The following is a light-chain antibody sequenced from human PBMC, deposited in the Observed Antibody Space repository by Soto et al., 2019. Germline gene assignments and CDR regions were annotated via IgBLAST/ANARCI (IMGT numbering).Light chain of an antibody. Sequence: EIVLTQSPATLYLSPGERATLSCRASQSVGNFLAWYRHEPGQAPRLLIYDAFNSAPGIPARFSGSGSGTDFTLTISNLEPEDFAVYYCQQRSIWPWTFGPGTKVDI. CDR2: DAF. CDR3: QQRSIWPWT. J-gene: IGKJ3*01. V-gene: IGKV3-11*01. CDR1: QSVGNF.